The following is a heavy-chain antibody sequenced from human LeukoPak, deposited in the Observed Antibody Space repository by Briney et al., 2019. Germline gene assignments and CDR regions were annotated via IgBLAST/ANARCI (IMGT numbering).Heavy chain of an antibody. D-gene: IGHD6-19*01. V-gene: IGHV3-23*01. J-gene: IGHJ4*02. Sequence: GGSLRLSCAASGFTFSSYGMSWVRQAPGKGLEWVSAISGSGGSTYYADSVEVRFTISRDNSKNTLYLQMNSLRAEDTAIYYCAKDRGASSSGPTDYWGQGTLVTVSS. CDR1: GFTFSSYG. CDR3: AKDRGASSSGPTDY. CDR2: ISGSGGST.